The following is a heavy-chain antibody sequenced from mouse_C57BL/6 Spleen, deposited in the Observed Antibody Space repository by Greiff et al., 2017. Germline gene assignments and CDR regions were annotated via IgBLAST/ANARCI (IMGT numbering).Heavy chain of an antibody. Sequence: EVKVVESGGGLVKPGGSLKLSCAASGFTFSSYAMSWVRQTPEKRLEWVATISDGGSYTYYPDNVKGRFTISRDNAKNNLYLQMGHLKSEDTAMYYCARSNFDYWGQGTTLTVSS. J-gene: IGHJ2*01. CDR1: GFTFSSYA. D-gene: IGHD5-1*01. CDR3: ARSNFDY. V-gene: IGHV5-4*03. CDR2: ISDGGSYT.